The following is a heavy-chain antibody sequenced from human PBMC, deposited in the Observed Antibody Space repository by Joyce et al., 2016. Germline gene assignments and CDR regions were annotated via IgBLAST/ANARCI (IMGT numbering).Heavy chain of an antibody. J-gene: IGHJ4*02. V-gene: IGHV4-59*01. CDR3: ARGNDYDYWSGYEAHYFDY. Sequence: QVQLQESGPGLVKPSEALSLSCTVSGGSISSYYWSWIRQPPGKGLEWSGYINHRGRTNYNPSLKSRVTISVDTSKNEFSLKMTSVTAADTAVYYCARGNDYDYWSGYEAHYFDYWGQGTLVTVSS. D-gene: IGHD3-3*01. CDR1: GGSISSYY. CDR2: INHRGRT.